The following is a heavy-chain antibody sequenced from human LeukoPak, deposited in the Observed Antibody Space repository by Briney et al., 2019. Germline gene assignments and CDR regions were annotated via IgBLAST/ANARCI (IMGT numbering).Heavy chain of an antibody. J-gene: IGHJ4*02. CDR3: TKGHRGDYNDPINY. CDR1: GSSISTSSYY. D-gene: IGHD1-1*01. CDR2: IYYTGST. Sequence: SETLSLTCTVSGSSISTSSYYWAWIRQSPGKGLEWIGSIYYTGSTYYNPSLKSRVTISVDTSKNQFSLKLSSVTAADTAVYFCTKGHRGDYNDPINYWGQGTLVTVTS. V-gene: IGHV4-39*01.